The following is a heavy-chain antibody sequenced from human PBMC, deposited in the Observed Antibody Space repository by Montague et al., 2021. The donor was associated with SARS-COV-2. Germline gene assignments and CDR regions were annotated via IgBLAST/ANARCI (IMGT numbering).Heavy chain of an antibody. CDR1: GFSLSTSGMC. CDR3: ALVTPMVTFLA. Sequence: PALVKPTQTLTLTCTFSGFSLSTSGMCVSWIRQPPGKALEWLARXXWGDDRYYSTSLKTRLTISKDTSKNQVVLTMTNMDPVDTATYYCALVTPMVTFLAWGQGTLVTVSS. V-gene: IGHV2-70*11. J-gene: IGHJ5*02. D-gene: IGHD5-18*01. CDR2: XXWGDDR.